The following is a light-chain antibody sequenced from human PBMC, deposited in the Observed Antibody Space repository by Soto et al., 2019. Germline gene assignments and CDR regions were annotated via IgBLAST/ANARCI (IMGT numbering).Light chain of an antibody. CDR1: QSVLYSSDNRNY. Sequence: DIVVTQSPDSLAASLGERATIKCKSSQSVLYSSDNRNYLAWYQHKPGQSPKLLIYWASTRESGVPDRFSGSGSGTDFTLTISSLQAEDVAVYYCHQYYSSPRAFGQGTKVEIK. J-gene: IGKJ1*01. CDR2: WAS. CDR3: HQYYSSPRA. V-gene: IGKV4-1*01.